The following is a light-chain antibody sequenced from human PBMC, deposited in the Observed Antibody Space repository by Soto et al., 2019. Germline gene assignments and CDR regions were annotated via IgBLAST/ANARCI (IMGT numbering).Light chain of an antibody. CDR3: SSYTSSSPYV. Sequence: QCVLTQPASVSGSAGQSITISCTGTSSDVGGYNYVSWYQQHPGKAPKLMIYDVSNRPSGVSNRFSGSKSGNTASLTISELQAEDEADYYCSSYTSSSPYVFGTGTKVTVL. CDR1: SSDVGGYNY. CDR2: DVS. J-gene: IGLJ1*01. V-gene: IGLV2-14*01.